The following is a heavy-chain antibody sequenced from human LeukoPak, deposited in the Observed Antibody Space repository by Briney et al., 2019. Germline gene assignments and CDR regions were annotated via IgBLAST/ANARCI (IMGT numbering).Heavy chain of an antibody. D-gene: IGHD3-22*01. CDR3: AVQITMIVVVPYFDY. CDR1: GLTFSDYY. CDR2: ISGTGTTI. J-gene: IGHJ4*02. Sequence: GRSLRLSCAASGLTFSDYYMTWIRQAPRKGVEWVSSISGTGTTIYSADSVRGRFTVSRDNARNSLFLHMNSLRAEDTAVYYCAVQITMIVVVPYFDYWGQGTLVTVSS. V-gene: IGHV3-11*04.